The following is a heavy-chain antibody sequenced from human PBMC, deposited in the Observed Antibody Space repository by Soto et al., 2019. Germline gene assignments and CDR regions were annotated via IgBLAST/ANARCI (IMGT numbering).Heavy chain of an antibody. CDR2: VNHRRST. V-gene: IGHV4-34*01. CDR1: GGSFSGYY. CDR3: ARVALTGDWGGFDY. J-gene: IGHJ4*02. D-gene: IGHD2-21*01. Sequence: QVQLQQWGAGLLKPSETLSLTCAVYGGSFSGYYWSWIRQPPGKGLEWIGEVNHRRSTNYNPALKSRVTISVVTSKNQFSLKLSAVTAADTAVYYCARVALTGDWGGFDYWGQGTLVTVAS.